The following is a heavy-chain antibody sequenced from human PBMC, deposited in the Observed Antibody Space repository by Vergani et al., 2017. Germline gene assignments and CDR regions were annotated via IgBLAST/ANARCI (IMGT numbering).Heavy chain of an antibody. CDR1: GGSISSGGYY. CDR2: IYYSGST. J-gene: IGHJ6*02. CDR3: ARFGGFGRPRKKHYYYYGMDV. D-gene: IGHD3-10*01. V-gene: IGHV4-31*03. Sequence: QVQLQESGPGLVKPSQTLSLTCTVSGGSISSGGYYWSWIRQHPGKGLEWIGYIYYSGSTYYNPSLKSRVTISVDTSKNQFSLKLSSVTAADTAVYYCARFGGFGRPRKKHYYYYGMDVWGQGTTVTVSS.